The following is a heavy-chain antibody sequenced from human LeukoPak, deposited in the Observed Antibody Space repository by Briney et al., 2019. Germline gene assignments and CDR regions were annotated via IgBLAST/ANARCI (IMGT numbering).Heavy chain of an antibody. V-gene: IGHV1-2*02. CDR3: AREEITGTKRNNWFDP. J-gene: IGHJ5*02. D-gene: IGHD1-7*01. Sequence: GASVKVSCKASGYTFTGYYMHWVRQAPAQGLEWMGWINPNSGGTNYAQKFQGRVTMTRDTSISTAYMELSRLRSDDTAVYYGAREEITGTKRNNWFDPWGQGTLVTVSS. CDR1: GYTFTGYY. CDR2: INPNSGGT.